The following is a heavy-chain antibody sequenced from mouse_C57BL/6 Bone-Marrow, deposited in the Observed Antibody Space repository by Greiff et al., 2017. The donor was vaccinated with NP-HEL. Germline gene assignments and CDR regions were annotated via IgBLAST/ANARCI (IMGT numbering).Heavy chain of an antibody. CDR2: ISSGSSTI. D-gene: IGHD1-1*01. CDR1: GFTFSDYG. Sequence: EVKVVESGGGLVKPGGSLKLSCAASGFTFSDYGMHWVRQAPEKGLEWVAYISSGSSTIYYADTVKGRFTISRDNAKNTLFLQMTSLRSEDTAMYYCARRNTTVFDYWGQGTTLTVSS. J-gene: IGHJ2*01. CDR3: ARRNTTVFDY. V-gene: IGHV5-17*01.